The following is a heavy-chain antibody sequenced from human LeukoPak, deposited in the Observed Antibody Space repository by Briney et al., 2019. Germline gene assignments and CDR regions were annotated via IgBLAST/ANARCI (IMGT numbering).Heavy chain of an antibody. Sequence: SETLSLTCTVSGGSISSYYWSWIRQPPGKGLEWIGYIYYSGSTNYNPSLKSRVTISVDTSKNQFSLKLSSVTAADTAVYYCARGDYDILTGYGPTDYWGQGTLVTVSS. V-gene: IGHV4-59*01. J-gene: IGHJ4*02. CDR3: ARGDYDILTGYGPTDY. CDR1: GGSISSYY. D-gene: IGHD3-9*01. CDR2: IYYSGST.